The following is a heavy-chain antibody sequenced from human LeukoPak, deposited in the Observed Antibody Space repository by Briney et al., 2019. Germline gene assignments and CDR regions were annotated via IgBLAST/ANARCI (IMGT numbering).Heavy chain of an antibody. CDR2: ISYDGSNK. Sequence: GGSLRLSCAASGFTFSDYYMSWIRQAPGKGLEWVAVISYDGSNKYYADSVKGRFTISRDNSKNTLYLQMNSLRAEDTAVYYCACNTRGKPLSWGQGTLVTVSS. CDR3: ACNTRGKPLS. J-gene: IGHJ5*02. V-gene: IGHV3-30-3*01. D-gene: IGHD2/OR15-2a*01. CDR1: GFTFSDYY.